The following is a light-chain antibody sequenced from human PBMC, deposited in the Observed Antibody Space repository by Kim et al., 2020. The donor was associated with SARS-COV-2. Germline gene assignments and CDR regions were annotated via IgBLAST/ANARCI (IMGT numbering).Light chain of an antibody. CDR2: GKN. V-gene: IGLV3-19*01. Sequence: SSELTQDPAVSVALGQTVRITGQGDSLRSYYATWYQQKPGQAPILVIYGKNNRPSGIPDRFSGSNSGNTASLTITGTQAGDEADYYCNSRDSNDNVVFGGGTQLTVL. CDR1: SLRSYY. CDR3: NSRDSNDNVV. J-gene: IGLJ2*01.